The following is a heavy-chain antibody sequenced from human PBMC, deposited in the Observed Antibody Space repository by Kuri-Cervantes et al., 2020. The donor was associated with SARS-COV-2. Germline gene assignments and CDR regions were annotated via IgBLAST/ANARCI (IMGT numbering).Heavy chain of an antibody. J-gene: IGHJ3*02. CDR3: ARDPPTYYYDSSGYVSAFDI. V-gene: IGHV1-18*04. CDR1: GYTFTSYG. CDR2: ISAYNGNT. D-gene: IGHD3-22*01. Sequence: ASVKVSCKASGYTFTSYGISWVRQAPGQGLEWMGWISAYNGNTNYAQKLQGRVTMTTDTSTSTAYMELRSLRSDDTAVYYCARDPPTYYYDSSGYVSAFDIWGQGTMVTDSS.